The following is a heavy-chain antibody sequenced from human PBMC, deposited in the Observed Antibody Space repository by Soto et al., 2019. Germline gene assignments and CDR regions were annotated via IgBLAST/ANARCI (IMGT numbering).Heavy chain of an antibody. Sequence: PSETLSLTCTVSGGSISSGGYYWSWIRQHPGKGLEWIGYIYYSGSTYYNPSLKSRVTISVDTSKNQFSLKLSSVTAADTAVYYCARVRYYDSSGYSHYYYYGMNVWGQGPRSPSP. D-gene: IGHD3-22*01. J-gene: IGHJ6*02. CDR3: ARVRYYDSSGYSHYYYYGMNV. CDR2: IYYSGST. CDR1: GGSISSGGYY. V-gene: IGHV4-31*03.